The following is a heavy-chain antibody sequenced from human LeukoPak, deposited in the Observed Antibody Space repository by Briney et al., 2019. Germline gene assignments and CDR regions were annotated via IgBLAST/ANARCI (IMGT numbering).Heavy chain of an antibody. D-gene: IGHD4-17*01. CDR2: ISYDGSNK. CDR3: AKALGGFTVTTTPFDY. V-gene: IGHV3-30*18. CDR1: GFTFNSYG. Sequence: PGGSLRLSCAASGFTFNSYGMHWVRQAPGKGLEWVAVISYDGSNKYYADSVKGRFTISRDNSKNTLYLQMNSLRAEDTAVYYCAKALGGFTVTTTPFDYWGQGTLVTVSS. J-gene: IGHJ4*02.